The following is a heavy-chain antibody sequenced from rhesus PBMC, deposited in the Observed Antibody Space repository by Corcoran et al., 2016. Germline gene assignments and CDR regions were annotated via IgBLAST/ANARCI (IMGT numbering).Heavy chain of an antibody. CDR1: GGSISSTNW. J-gene: IGHJ4*01. CDR2: IYGSGGST. D-gene: IGHD6-31*01. Sequence: QVQLQESVPAVVKPSEPLSLTCAVSGGSISSTNWWICCRPPPGTGVEWSGGIYGSGGSTEYNPSLKSRVTISKDTSKNQFSLKLSSVTAADTAVYYCARRGSSGWLSYFDYWGQGVLVTVSS. V-gene: IGHV4-93*01. CDR3: ARRGSSGWLSYFDY.